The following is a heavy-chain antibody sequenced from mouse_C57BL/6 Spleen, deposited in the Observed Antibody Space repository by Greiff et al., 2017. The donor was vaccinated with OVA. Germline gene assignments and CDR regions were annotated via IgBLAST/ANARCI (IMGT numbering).Heavy chain of an antibody. CDR3: ARLDSSGYAMDY. V-gene: IGHV1-18*01. CDR1: GYTFTDYN. Sequence: VQLQQSGPELVKPGASVKIPCKASGYTFTDYNMDWVKQSHGKSLEWIGDINPNNGGTIYNQKFKGKATLTVDKSSSTAYMELRSLTSEDTAVYYCARLDSSGYAMDYWGQGTSVTVSS. CDR2: INPNNGGT. D-gene: IGHD3-2*02. J-gene: IGHJ4*01.